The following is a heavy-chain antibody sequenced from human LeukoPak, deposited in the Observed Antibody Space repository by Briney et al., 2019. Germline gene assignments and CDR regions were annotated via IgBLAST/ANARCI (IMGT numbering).Heavy chain of an antibody. CDR2: ISSNGGST. CDR3: ARVLDSYYYYYYMDV. J-gene: IGHJ6*03. CDR1: GFTFSIYA. Sequence: GGSLRLSCAASGFTFSIYAMHWVRQAPGKGLEYVSAISSNGGSTYYANSVKGRFTISRDNSKNTLYLQMGSLRAEDMAVYYCARVLDSYYYYYYMDVWGKGTTVTVSS. V-gene: IGHV3-64*01. D-gene: IGHD3-3*02.